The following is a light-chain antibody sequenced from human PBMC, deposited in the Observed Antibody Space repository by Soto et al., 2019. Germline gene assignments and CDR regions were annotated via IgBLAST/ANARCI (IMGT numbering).Light chain of an antibody. V-gene: IGKV1-5*01. J-gene: IGKJ5*01. CDR1: QSIDTW. CDR3: QQYNSYPIT. CDR2: DAS. Sequence: DIQMTQSPSTLSPSVGDRVTITCRASQSIDTWLAWYQQKPGKAPKLLIYDASSLEGGVPSRFSGSGSGTEFTLTISSLQPDDFATYYCQQYNSYPITFGQGTRLEIK.